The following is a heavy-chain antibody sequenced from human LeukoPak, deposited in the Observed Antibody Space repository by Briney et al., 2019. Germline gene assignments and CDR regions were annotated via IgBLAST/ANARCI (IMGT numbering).Heavy chain of an antibody. D-gene: IGHD6-19*01. CDR2: ICGSGGCT. V-gene: IGHV3-23*01. J-gene: IGHJ4*02. Sequence: GWSLRLSCEASGFTFNTYAIYWVRQAPGKGLEWVSGICGSGGCTYYADSVKGRFTISRDNSKNTVYLQMNSLTADDTAVYYCAKTTVGYSSGRYPGWPADCWGQGTLVTVSS. CDR3: AKTTVGYSSGRYPGWPADC. CDR1: GFTFNTYA.